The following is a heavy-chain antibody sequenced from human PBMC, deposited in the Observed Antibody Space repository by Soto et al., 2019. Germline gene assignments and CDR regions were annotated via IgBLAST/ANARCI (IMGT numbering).Heavy chain of an antibody. CDR3: ARGSAFIGLDY. D-gene: IGHD1-26*01. J-gene: IGHJ4*02. Sequence: PGGSLRLSCAVSGLIFSRFSMNWVRQAPGKGLEWVSSIGTSGSYIYDTDSVKGRFTISRDNTKDSLYLQMNSLRADDTAIYYCARGSAFIGLDYWGQGT. CDR2: IGTSGSYI. CDR1: GLIFSRFS. V-gene: IGHV3-21*01.